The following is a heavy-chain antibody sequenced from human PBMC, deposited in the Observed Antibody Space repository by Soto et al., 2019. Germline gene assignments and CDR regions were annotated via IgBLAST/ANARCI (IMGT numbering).Heavy chain of an antibody. J-gene: IGHJ4*02. CDR2: IKEDGSGK. D-gene: IGHD3-16*01. Sequence: EVQLVESGGGLVQPGGSLGLFFTASGFTFSSFWMGWVRQAPGKGLGWVANIKEDGSGKYYVDSVKGRFSISRDNARNSLYLQMNSLRVEDTAVYYCVRVGRLGGYWGQGTLVTVSS. V-gene: IGHV3-7*03. CDR1: GFTFSSFW. CDR3: VRVGRLGGY.